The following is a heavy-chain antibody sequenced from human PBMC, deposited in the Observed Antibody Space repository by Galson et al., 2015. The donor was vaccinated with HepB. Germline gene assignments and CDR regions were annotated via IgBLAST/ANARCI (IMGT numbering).Heavy chain of an antibody. CDR1: GFSFTRYA. CDR2: ITSSGGNS. D-gene: IGHD2-15*01. Sequence: SLRLSCAASGFSFTRYAMTWVRQAPGKGLEWVSSITSSGGNSYYTDSVKGRVTVSRDNSKNTLLLQLNSLRAADTAMYFCAKDGIMVANNPYHFHYWGQGTLVTVSS. CDR3: AKDGIMVANNPYHFHY. J-gene: IGHJ4*02. V-gene: IGHV3-23*01.